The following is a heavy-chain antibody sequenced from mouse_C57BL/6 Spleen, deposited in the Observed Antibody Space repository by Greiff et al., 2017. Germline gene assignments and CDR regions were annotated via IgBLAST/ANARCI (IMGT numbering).Heavy chain of an antibody. CDR1: GFSFNTYA. V-gene: IGHV10-1*01. J-gene: IGHJ3*01. Sequence: EVQLVESGGGLVQPKGSLKLSCAASGFSFNTYAMNWVRQAPGKGLEWVARIRSESNNYATYYADSVKDRFTISRDDSESMLYLQMNNLKTEDTAMSYCVRNDYGSSPWFAYWGQGTLVTVSA. CDR2: IRSESNNYAT. D-gene: IGHD1-1*01. CDR3: VRNDYGSSPWFAY.